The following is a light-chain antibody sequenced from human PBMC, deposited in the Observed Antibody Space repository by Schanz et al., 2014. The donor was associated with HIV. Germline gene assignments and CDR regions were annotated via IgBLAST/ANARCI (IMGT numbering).Light chain of an antibody. CDR3: QSYDSSLRASV. CDR1: SSTIGARYD. J-gene: IGLJ3*02. Sequence: QSVLAQPPSVSGAPGQRVTISCTGSSSTIGARYDVHWYQQLPGTAPKLVIYGNKNRPSGVPDRFSGSRSDTSASLTITGLQADDEADYYCQSYDSSLRASVFGGGTKVTVL. CDR2: GNK. V-gene: IGLV1-40*01.